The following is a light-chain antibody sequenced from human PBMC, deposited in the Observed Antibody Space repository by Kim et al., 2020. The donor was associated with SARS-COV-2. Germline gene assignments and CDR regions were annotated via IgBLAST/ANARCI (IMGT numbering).Light chain of an antibody. Sequence: DIQMTQSPSSLSASIGDSVTITCRASESITTYLNWCQQKPGKAPKLLIYAASTLQSGVPSRFSGSGSGTDFTLTISSLQPEDFATYYCQQSFSIPYTFGQGTKLEI. J-gene: IGKJ2*01. CDR1: ESITTY. CDR2: AAS. V-gene: IGKV1-39*01. CDR3: QQSFSIPYT.